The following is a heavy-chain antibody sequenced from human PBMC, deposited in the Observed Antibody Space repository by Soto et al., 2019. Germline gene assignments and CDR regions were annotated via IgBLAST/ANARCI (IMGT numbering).Heavy chain of an antibody. J-gene: IGHJ4*02. D-gene: IGHD6-13*01. Sequence: GGSLRLSCAASGFTFSSYGMHWVRQAPGKGLEWVAVISYDGSNKYYADSVKGRFTISRDNSKNTLYLQMNSLRAEDTAVYYCAKGPGYSSSWLDYWGQGTLVTVSS. V-gene: IGHV3-30*18. CDR2: ISYDGSNK. CDR3: AKGPGYSSSWLDY. CDR1: GFTFSSYG.